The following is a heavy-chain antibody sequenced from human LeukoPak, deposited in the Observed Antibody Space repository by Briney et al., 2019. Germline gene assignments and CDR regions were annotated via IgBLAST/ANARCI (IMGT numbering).Heavy chain of an antibody. V-gene: IGHV3-30*02. CDR3: AKESVRFYYGSGSYRNYYYYGMDV. Sequence: GGSLRLSCAASGFTFSSYGMHWVRQAPGKGLEWVAFIRYDGSNKYYADSVKGRFTISRDNSKNTLYLQMNSLRAEDTAVYYCAKESVRFYYGSGSYRNYYYYGMDVWGQGTTVTVSS. D-gene: IGHD3-10*01. CDR1: GFTFSSYG. J-gene: IGHJ6*02. CDR2: IRYDGSNK.